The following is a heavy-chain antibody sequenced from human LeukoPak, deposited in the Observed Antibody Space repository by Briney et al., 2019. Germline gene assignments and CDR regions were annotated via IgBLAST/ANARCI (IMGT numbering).Heavy chain of an antibody. CDR3: ARDGGYYYGSGSYYNWFDP. CDR1: GFTFSSYEM. J-gene: IGHJ5*02. D-gene: IGHD3-10*01. V-gene: IGHV4-4*02. Sequence: PGGSLRLSCAASGFTFSSYEMNWVRQPPGKGLEWIGEIHHSGSTNYNPSLKSRVTISVDKSKNQFSLKLTSVTAADTAVYYCARDGGYYYGSGSYYNWFDPWGQGTLVTVSS. CDR2: IHHSGST.